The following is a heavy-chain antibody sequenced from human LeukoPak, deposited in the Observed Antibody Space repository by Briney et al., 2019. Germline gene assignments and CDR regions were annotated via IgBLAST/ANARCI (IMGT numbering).Heavy chain of an antibody. CDR2: ITGSGGSI. D-gene: IGHD6-13*01. V-gene: IGHV3-23*01. CDR1: GFTFSSYP. CDR3: AKVQGGISAREMDY. Sequence: GGSLRLSCAASGFTFSSYPMTWVRQAPGKGLEWVSTITGSGGSIYYAESVKGRFTISRDNFKNTLYLHMNSLRAEDTAVYFCAKVQGGISAREMDYWGQGTLLTVSS. J-gene: IGHJ4*02.